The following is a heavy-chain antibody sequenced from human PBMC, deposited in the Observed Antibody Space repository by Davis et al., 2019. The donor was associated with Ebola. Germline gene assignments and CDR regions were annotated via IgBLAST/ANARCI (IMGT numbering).Heavy chain of an antibody. CDR3: AKDTSNIWFDI. Sequence: GGSLRLSCAASGFTFSSFAMTWARQAPGKGLEWVSAITSSGGSTYYADSVKGRFTISRDNSKNTLYLQMNGLRVDDTAIYYCAKDTSNIWFDIWGQGTMVTVSS. J-gene: IGHJ3*02. CDR1: GFTFSSFA. V-gene: IGHV3-23*01. D-gene: IGHD1-26*01. CDR2: ITSSGGST.